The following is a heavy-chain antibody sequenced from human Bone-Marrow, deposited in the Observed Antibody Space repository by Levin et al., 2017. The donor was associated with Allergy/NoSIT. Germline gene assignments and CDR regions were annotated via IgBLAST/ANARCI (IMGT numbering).Heavy chain of an antibody. CDR1: GYILTTYY. Sequence: PGESLKISCKASGYILTTYYMHWVRQAPGQGLEWMGRIDPNSGGTNLAQKFQGRVTMTRDTSIGTVYMELSSLRSDDTAVYFCARGSGEKSPYPMDVWGPGSTVTVSS. CDR2: IDPNSGGT. CDR3: ARGSGEKSPYPMDV. D-gene: IGHD6-25*01. J-gene: IGHJ6*02. V-gene: IGHV1-2*06.